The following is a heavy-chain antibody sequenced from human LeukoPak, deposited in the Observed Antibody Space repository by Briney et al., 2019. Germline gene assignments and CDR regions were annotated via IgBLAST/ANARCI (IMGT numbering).Heavy chain of an antibody. J-gene: IGHJ4*02. CDR3: ARANGGTIFGVATFDY. D-gene: IGHD3-3*01. Sequence: GGSLRLSCAASGFTFSSYSMNWVRQAPGKGLEWVSSISSSSSYIYYADSVKGRFTISRDNAKNSLYLQMNSLRAEDTAVYYCARANGGTIFGVATFDYWGQETLVTVSS. CDR2: ISSSSSYI. V-gene: IGHV3-21*01. CDR1: GFTFSSYS.